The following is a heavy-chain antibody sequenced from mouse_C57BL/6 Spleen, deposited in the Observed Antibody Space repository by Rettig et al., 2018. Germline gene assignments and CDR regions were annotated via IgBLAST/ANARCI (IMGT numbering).Heavy chain of an antibody. D-gene: IGHD2-2*01. J-gene: IGHJ2*01. Sequence: GASVKLSCKASGYTFTSYWMHWVKQRPGQGLEWIGMIHPNSGSTNYNEKFKSKATLTVDKSSSTAYMQLSSLTSEDSAVYYCARSDGYDKGYYFDYWGQGTTLTVSS. CDR3: ARSDGYDKGYYFDY. CDR1: GYTFTSYW. V-gene: IGHV1-64*01. CDR2: IHPNSGST.